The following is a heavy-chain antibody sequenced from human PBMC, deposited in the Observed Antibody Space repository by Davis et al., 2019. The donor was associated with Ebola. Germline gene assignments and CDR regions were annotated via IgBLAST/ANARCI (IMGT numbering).Heavy chain of an antibody. J-gene: IGHJ4*02. V-gene: IGHV4-38-2*02. CDR3: ARDFVY. Sequence: MPGGSLRLSCTVSGYSISTGFSWGWIRQPPGKGLEWIGSVYHNGRTNYNPSLKSRVTISLDTSKNQFSLKLRSVTAADTAVYFCARDFVYWGQGALVTVSS. CDR2: VYHNGRT. CDR1: GYSISTGFS.